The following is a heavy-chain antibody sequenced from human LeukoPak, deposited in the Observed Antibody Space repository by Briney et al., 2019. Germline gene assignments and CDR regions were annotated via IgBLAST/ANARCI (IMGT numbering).Heavy chain of an antibody. V-gene: IGHV4-59*12. CDR3: ARYYYGSGRTFDY. CDR2: IYYSGST. CDR1: GGSISSYY. D-gene: IGHD3-10*01. J-gene: IGHJ4*02. Sequence: SETLSLTCTVSGGSISSYYWSWIRQPPGKGLEWIGYIYYSGSTNYNPSLKSRVTISVDTSKNQFSLKLSSVTAADTAVYYCARYYYGSGRTFDYWGQGTLVTVSS.